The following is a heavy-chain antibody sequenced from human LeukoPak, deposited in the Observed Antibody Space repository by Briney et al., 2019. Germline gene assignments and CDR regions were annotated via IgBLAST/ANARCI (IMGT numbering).Heavy chain of an antibody. J-gene: IGHJ4*02. CDR1: GFTFSSYS. D-gene: IGHD1-26*01. CDR2: ISSSSSYI. CDR3: ASGGSYYGYFDY. Sequence: PGGSLRLSCAASGFTFSSYSMHWVRQAPGKGLEWVSSISSSSSYIYYADSVKGRFTISRDNAKNSLYLQMNSLRAEDTAVYYCASGGSYYGYFDYWGQGTLVTVSS. V-gene: IGHV3-21*01.